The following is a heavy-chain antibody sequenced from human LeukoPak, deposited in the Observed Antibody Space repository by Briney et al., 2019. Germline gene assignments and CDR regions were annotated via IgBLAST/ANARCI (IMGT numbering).Heavy chain of an antibody. Sequence: GGSLRLPCAASGFTFSSYAMSWVRQAPGKGLEWVSAISGSGGSTYYADSVKGRFTISRDNSKNTLYLQMNSLRAEDTAVYYCAKDMGLQRYYFDYWGQGTLVTVSS. J-gene: IGHJ4*02. V-gene: IGHV3-23*01. CDR1: GFTFSSYA. CDR3: AKDMGLQRYYFDY. D-gene: IGHD5-24*01. CDR2: ISGSGGST.